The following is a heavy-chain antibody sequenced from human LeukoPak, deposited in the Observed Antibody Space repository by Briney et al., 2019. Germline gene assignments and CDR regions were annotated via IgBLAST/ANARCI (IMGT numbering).Heavy chain of an antibody. D-gene: IGHD6-6*01. V-gene: IGHV4-59*01. J-gene: IGHJ4*02. CDR1: GGSISSYY. Sequence: PSETLSLTCTVSGGSISSYYWSWIRQPPGKGLEGFGYIYYSGSTNYNPSLKSRVTISVDTSKNQFSLKLSSVTAADTAVYYCASLDRRFSSSPEVDYWGQGTLVTVSS. CDR3: ASLDRRFSSSPEVDY. CDR2: IYYSGST.